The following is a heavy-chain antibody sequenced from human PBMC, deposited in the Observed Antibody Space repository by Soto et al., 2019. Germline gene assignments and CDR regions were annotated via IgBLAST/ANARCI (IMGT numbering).Heavy chain of an antibody. Sequence: GGSLRLSCAASGFTFSSYAMSWVRQAPGKGLEWVSAISGSGGSTYYADSVKGRFTISRDNSKNTLYLQMNSLRAEDTAVYYCATLKMITLVIPPYWGQGTLVTVSS. J-gene: IGHJ4*02. CDR3: ATLKMITLVIPPY. V-gene: IGHV3-23*01. D-gene: IGHD3-16*01. CDR2: ISGSGGST. CDR1: GFTFSSYA.